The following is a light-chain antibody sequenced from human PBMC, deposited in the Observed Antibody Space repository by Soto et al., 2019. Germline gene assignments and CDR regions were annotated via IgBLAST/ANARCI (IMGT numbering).Light chain of an antibody. Sequence: EIQMTQSPYSLSASAGDRVTITCRASRSISPYLNWYQQKPGKAPKFLIYSASSLQNGVPSRFSGSGSGTDFVLTISSLQPEDVAGYYCQQSYRIGRLSFGGGTKVELK. CDR2: SAS. CDR1: RSISPY. V-gene: IGKV1-39*01. J-gene: IGKJ4*01. CDR3: QQSYRIGRLS.